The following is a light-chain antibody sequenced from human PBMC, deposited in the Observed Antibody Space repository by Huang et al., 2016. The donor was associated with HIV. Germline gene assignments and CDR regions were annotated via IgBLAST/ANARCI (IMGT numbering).Light chain of an antibody. CDR1: QTVGSN. CDR3: HHYNNWPPRGT. CDR2: DAS. J-gene: IGKJ1*01. Sequence: EIVMTQSPATLSVSPGERATLSCRASQTVGSNIAWYQQKIGQAPRLLIFDASTRATGNPARFSGSESGTVFTLTISSLQSEDFAVYYCHHYNNWPPRGTFGQGTKVEIK. V-gene: IGKV3-15*01.